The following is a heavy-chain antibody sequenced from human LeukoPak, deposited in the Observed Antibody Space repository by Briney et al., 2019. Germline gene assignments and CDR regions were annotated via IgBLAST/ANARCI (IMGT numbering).Heavy chain of an antibody. V-gene: IGHV3-74*01. J-gene: IGHJ4*02. CDR2: INTDGSST. Sequence: GGSLRLSCAASGFTFSSYWMHWVRQAPGKGLVWVSRINTDGSSTSYADSVKGRFTISRDNAKNTLYLQMNSLRAEDTAVYYCAKDTSIVVVTLSAYWGQGTLVTVSS. CDR1: GFTFSSYW. CDR3: AKDTSIVVVTLSAY. D-gene: IGHD3-22*01.